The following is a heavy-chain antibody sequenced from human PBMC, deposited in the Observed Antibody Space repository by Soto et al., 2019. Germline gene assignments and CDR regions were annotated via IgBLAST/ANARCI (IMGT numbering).Heavy chain of an antibody. CDR1: GFTFSSHW. D-gene: IGHD2-8*02. V-gene: IGHV3-74*01. CDR3: TRAPYCPSVWYFDL. J-gene: IGHJ2*01. CDR2: INGDGSSI. Sequence: EVQLVESGGGLVQPGGSLRLSCAASGFTFSSHWMHWVRQTPGKGLVWVSRINGDGSSISYADSVKGRFTISRDNAKSTLYLQMNSLTVEDTAVFFCTRAPYCPSVWYFDLWGRGTLVTVSS.